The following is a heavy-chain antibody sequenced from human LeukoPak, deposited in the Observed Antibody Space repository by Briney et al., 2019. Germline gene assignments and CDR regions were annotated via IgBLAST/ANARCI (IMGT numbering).Heavy chain of an antibody. CDR1: GFTFYTYG. Sequence: GGSLRLSCAASGFTFYTYGMHWVRQAPGKGLEYVSGIGPDGGTTYYANSVKGRFSISRDDSKYMLYLQMGSLTADDMAVYYCARGAQLTDYWGQGTLVTVSS. J-gene: IGHJ4*02. D-gene: IGHD6-13*01. V-gene: IGHV3-64*01. CDR2: IGPDGGTT. CDR3: ARGAQLTDY.